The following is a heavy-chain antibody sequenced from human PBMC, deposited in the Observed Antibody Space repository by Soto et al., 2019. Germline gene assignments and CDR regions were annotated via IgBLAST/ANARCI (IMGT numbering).Heavy chain of an antibody. Sequence: SETLSLTCTVSGGSISSSSYYWDWIRQPPGKGLEWIGSIYYSGSTYYNPSLKSRVTISVENQFSLKLSSVTAADTAVYYCARHLGFRGYDLRGMYAFDIWGPGTMVTVSS. CDR1: GGSISSSSYY. CDR2: IYYSGST. J-gene: IGHJ3*02. CDR3: ARHLGFRGYDLRGMYAFDI. D-gene: IGHD5-12*01. V-gene: IGHV4-39*01.